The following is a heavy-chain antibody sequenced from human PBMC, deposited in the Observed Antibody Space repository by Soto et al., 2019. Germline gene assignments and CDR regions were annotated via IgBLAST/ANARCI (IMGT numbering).Heavy chain of an antibody. CDR3: ARHYDFWSGFSYFYGMDV. Sequence: GESLKISCNGSGYDFSTYWIAWVRQMPGRGLEWMGIIFPNDADTKYSPSFQGQVTFSADKSISTAYLQWSSLKASDTAMYYCARHYDFWSGFSYFYGMDVWGQGTTVTVSS. CDR2: IFPNDADT. V-gene: IGHV5-51*01. J-gene: IGHJ6*02. CDR1: GYDFSTYW. D-gene: IGHD3-3*01.